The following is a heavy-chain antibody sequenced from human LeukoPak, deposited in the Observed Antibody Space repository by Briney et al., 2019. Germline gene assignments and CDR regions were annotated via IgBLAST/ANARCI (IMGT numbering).Heavy chain of an antibody. V-gene: IGHV4-30-2*01. D-gene: IGHD3-10*01. J-gene: IGHJ3*02. CDR3: ARGYGSGSYSPVDAFDI. CDR1: GGSISSGGYS. CDR2: IYHSGST. Sequence: SETLSLTCAVSGGSISSGGYSWSWIRQPPGKGLEWIGYIYHSGSTYYNPSLKSRVTISVDRSKNQFSLKLSSVTAADTAVYYCARGYGSGSYSPVDAFDIWGQRTMVTVSS.